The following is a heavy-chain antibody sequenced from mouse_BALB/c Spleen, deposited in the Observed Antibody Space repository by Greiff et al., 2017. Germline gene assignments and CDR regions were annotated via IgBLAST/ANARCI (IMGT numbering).Heavy chain of an antibody. J-gene: IGHJ4*01. Sequence: VQLQQSGAELVKPGASVKLSCTASGFNIKDTYMHWVKQRPEQGLEWIGRIDPANGNTKYDPKFQGKATITADKSSNTAYLQLSSLTSEDTAVYYFARSGSSYGDYAMDYWGQGTSVTVSS. D-gene: IGHD1-1*01. CDR3: ARSGSSYGDYAMDY. V-gene: IGHV14-3*02. CDR2: IDPANGNT. CDR1: GFNIKDTY.